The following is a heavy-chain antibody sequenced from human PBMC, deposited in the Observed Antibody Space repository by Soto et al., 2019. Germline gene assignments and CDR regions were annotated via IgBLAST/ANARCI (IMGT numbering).Heavy chain of an antibody. J-gene: IGHJ4*02. CDR1: GFSLSTSEVG. Sequence: QITLKESGPPLVKPTQTLTLTCSFSGFSLSTSEVGVGWIRQPPGKALEWLALIYWDDDKRYSPSLKSRLTITKDTSKNQVVLTMTNMDPVDTATYYCAHAVGAFDYWGQGTLVTVSS. CDR3: AHAVGAFDY. D-gene: IGHD3-16*01. V-gene: IGHV2-5*02. CDR2: IYWDDDK.